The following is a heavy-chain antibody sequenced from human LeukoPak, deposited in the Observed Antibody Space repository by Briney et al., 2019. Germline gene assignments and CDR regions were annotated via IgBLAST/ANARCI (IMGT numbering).Heavy chain of an antibody. V-gene: IGHV3-73*01. Sequence: PGGSLRLSCAASGFTFSGSAMHWVRQASGKGLEWVGRIRSKANSYATAYAASVKGSFTISRDDSKNTAYLQMNSLKTEDTAVYYCTRLYDSPKRMYYYMDVWGKGTTVTVSS. J-gene: IGHJ6*03. D-gene: IGHD3-22*01. CDR1: GFTFSGSA. CDR3: TRLYDSPKRMYYYMDV. CDR2: IRSKANSYAT.